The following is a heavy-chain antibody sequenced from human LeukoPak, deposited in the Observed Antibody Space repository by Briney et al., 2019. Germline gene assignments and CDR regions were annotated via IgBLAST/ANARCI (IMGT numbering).Heavy chain of an antibody. Sequence: SETLSLTCAVYGGSFSGYYWSWIRQPAGKGLEWIGRIYTSGSTNYNPSLKSRVTISVDTSKNQFSLKLSSVTAADTAVYYCARSGGDYFDYWGQGTLVTVSS. J-gene: IGHJ4*02. CDR3: ARSGGDYFDY. CDR1: GGSFSGYY. D-gene: IGHD3-10*01. V-gene: IGHV4-59*10. CDR2: IYTSGST.